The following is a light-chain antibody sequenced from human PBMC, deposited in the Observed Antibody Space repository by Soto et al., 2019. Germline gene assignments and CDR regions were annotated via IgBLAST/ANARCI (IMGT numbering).Light chain of an antibody. Sequence: SPGTLSLSAGEGATLSCRASQSVSSSYLAWYQQKPGQAPRLLIYGASSRATGIPDRFSGSGSGTDFTLTISRLEPEDFAVYYCQQYGSSPRITFGQGTRLEIK. CDR1: QSVSSSY. CDR2: GAS. J-gene: IGKJ5*01. V-gene: IGKV3-20*01. CDR3: QQYGSSPRIT.